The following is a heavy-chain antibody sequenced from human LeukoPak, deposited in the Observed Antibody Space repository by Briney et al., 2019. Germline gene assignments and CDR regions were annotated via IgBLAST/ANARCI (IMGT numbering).Heavy chain of an antibody. CDR1: GFTLSSHW. J-gene: IGHJ4*02. D-gene: IGHD6-6*01. CDR2: IKTDGTTT. Sequence: SGGSLRLSCAASGFTLSSHWMYWVRQVPGKGLVWVSRIKTDGTTTNYADSVKGRFTISRDNAMNTLYLQMNSLRADDTAMYYCARALRGSSRPTSLWSTVPEDRHYFDSWGQGTLVTVSS. V-gene: IGHV3-74*01. CDR3: ARALRGSSRPTSLWSTVPEDRHYFDS.